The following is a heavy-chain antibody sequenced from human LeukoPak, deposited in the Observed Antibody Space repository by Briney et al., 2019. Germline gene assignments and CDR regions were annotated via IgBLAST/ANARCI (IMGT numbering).Heavy chain of an antibody. J-gene: IGHJ4*02. V-gene: IGHV4-34*01. D-gene: IGHD6-19*01. CDR1: GGSFSGYY. CDR3: ARREGYSSGWYPGGYFDY. Sequence: SETLSLTCAVYGGSFSGYYWSWIRQPPGKGLEWIGEINHSGSTNYNPSLKSRVTISVDTSKNQFSLKLSSVTAADTAVYYCARREGYSSGWYPGGYFDYWGQGTLVTVSS. CDR2: INHSGST.